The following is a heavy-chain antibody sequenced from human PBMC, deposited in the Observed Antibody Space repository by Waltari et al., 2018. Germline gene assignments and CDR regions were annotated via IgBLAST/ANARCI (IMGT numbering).Heavy chain of an antibody. V-gene: IGHV3-53*01. D-gene: IGHD3-22*01. CDR1: GFTVSSNY. CDR2: IYSGGST. J-gene: IGHJ4*02. CDR3: ASHYYATFDY. Sequence: EVQLVESGGGLIQPGGSLRLSCAASGFTVSSNYMSWVRQAPGKGREWVAVIYSGGSTYYADSVKGRFTISRENSKNTLYLQMNSRRAEDTAVYYCASHYYATFDYWGQGTLVTVSS.